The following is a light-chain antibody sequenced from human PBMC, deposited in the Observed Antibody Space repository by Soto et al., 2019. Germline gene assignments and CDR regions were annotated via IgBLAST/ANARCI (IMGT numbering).Light chain of an antibody. V-gene: IGKV3-15*01. CDR3: QQYNNWPPGT. Sequence: ETLMTQSPATLSASPGERVTLSCRASQSVSSNLAWYQQRPGQPPRLLIFRASNTATGVPDRFRGKGSGTEFTLTISSLQSEDFAVYYCQQYNNWPPGTFGQGTKV. CDR1: QSVSSN. CDR2: RAS. J-gene: IGKJ1*01.